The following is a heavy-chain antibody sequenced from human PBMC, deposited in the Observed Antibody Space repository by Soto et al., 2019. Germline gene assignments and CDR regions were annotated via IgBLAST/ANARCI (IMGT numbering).Heavy chain of an antibody. J-gene: IGHJ4*02. V-gene: IGHV1-3*01. Sequence: QVQLVQSGAEVKKPGASVKVSCKASGYTFTSYAMHWVRQAPGQRLEWMGWIDAGNGNTKYSQKFQGRVTITRDTSASTAYMELSSQRSEDTAVYYCARDWYYDSRGHFDYWGQGTPVTVSS. D-gene: IGHD3-22*01. CDR1: GYTFTSYA. CDR2: IDAGNGNT. CDR3: ARDWYYDSRGHFDY.